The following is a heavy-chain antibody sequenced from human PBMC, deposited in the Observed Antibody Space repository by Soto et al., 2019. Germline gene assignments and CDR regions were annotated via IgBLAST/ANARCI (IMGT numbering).Heavy chain of an antibody. CDR2: INPSGVST. CDR3: ARATTPWSSSWYLNWFDP. Sequence: QVQLVQSGAEVKKPGSSVTVSCKASGYTFTSYYMHWVRQAPGQGLEWMGIINPSGVSTSYAQKFQGRVTMTRDTSTSTVYMELSSLRSEDTAVYYCARATTPWSSSWYLNWFDPWGQGTLVTVSS. D-gene: IGHD6-13*01. CDR1: GYTFTSYY. J-gene: IGHJ5*02. V-gene: IGHV1-46*01.